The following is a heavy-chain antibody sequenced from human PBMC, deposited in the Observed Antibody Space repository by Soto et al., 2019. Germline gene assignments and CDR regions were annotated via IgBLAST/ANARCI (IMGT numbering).Heavy chain of an antibody. CDR3: AREEVCSSTSCYFNWFDP. V-gene: IGHV4-61*01. CDR2: IYYSGST. D-gene: IGHD2-2*01. J-gene: IGHJ5*02. CDR1: GGSVSSGSYY. Sequence: PSETLSLTCTVSGGSVSSGSYYWSWIRQPPGKGLEWIGYIYYSGSTNYNPSLKSRVTISVDTSKNQFSLKLSSVTAADTAVYYCAREEVCSSTSCYFNWFDPGAREPWSPSPQ.